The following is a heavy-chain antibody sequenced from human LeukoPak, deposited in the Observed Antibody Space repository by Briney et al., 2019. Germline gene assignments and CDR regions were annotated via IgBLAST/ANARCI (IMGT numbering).Heavy chain of an antibody. Sequence: SETLSLTCTVSGGSISSTSYYWGWIRQPPGNGLEWIGNIYYSGSTYYNPSLKSRVTVSVDTSKNQFSLKLSSVTAADTAMYYWARGGMAAAGIRGGRGTLVPSPQ. CDR1: GGSISSTSYY. CDR2: IYYSGST. J-gene: IGHJ4*02. V-gene: IGHV4-39*07. CDR3: ARGGMAAAGIR. D-gene: IGHD6-13*01.